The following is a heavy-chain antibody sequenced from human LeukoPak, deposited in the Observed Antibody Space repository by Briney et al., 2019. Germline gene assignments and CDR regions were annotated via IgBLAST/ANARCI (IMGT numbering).Heavy chain of an antibody. CDR3: ARSEKYYYDSSGYYLTLRY. V-gene: IGHV1-24*01. Sequence: ASVKVSCKVSGYTLTELSMHWVRQAPGKGLEWMGGFDPEDGETIYAQKFQGRVTITADKSTSTAYMELSSLRSEDTAVYYCARSEKYYYDSSGYYLTLRYWGQGTLVTVSS. CDR2: FDPEDGET. D-gene: IGHD3-22*01. CDR1: GYTLTELS. J-gene: IGHJ4*02.